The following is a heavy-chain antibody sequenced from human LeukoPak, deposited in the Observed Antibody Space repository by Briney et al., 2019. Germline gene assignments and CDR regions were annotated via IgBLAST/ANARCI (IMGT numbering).Heavy chain of an antibody. CDR2: ISNSDDTR. CDR3: ARDGGYSALDY. Sequence: GGSLRLSCAASGYTFTSYSMSWVRQAPGKGLEWVSFISNSDDTRYYADSVRGRFTISRDDAKNSLYLQMNNLRVEDTAVYYCARDGGYSALDYWGQGALVTVSS. J-gene: IGHJ4*02. CDR1: GYTFTSYS. D-gene: IGHD1-26*01. V-gene: IGHV3-48*01.